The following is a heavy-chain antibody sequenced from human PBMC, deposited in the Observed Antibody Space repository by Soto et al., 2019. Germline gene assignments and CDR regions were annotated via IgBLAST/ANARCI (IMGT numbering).Heavy chain of an antibody. J-gene: IGHJ2*01. Sequence: PSETLSLTCAVSGGSISSYFWSWIRQPPGKGLEWIGYIYYTGSTNYNPSLKSRVTISVDTSKNQFSLQLSSVTAADTAVYYCGNFNDLYSLRARGTLVPGSS. CDR2: IYYTGST. D-gene: IGHD1-1*01. CDR3: GNFNDLYSL. CDR1: GGSISSYF. V-gene: IGHV4-59*01.